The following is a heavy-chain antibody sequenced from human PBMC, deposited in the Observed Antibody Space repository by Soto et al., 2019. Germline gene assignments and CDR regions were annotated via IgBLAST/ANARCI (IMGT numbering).Heavy chain of an antibody. CDR1: GGTFSRYS. CDR2: IIPIFGIA. Sequence: QVQLVHSGAEGKKPGSSVKVSCKASGGTFSRYSITWVRQAPGHGLEWIGRIIPIFGIARYAQKFQGRVTITADESKSTAYMELSSLRSDDTAVYYCAREDRDRETGLVPAAIDGMDVWGQGTTVTVSS. CDR3: AREDRDRETGLVPAAIDGMDV. J-gene: IGHJ6*02. V-gene: IGHV1-69*15. D-gene: IGHD2-2*01.